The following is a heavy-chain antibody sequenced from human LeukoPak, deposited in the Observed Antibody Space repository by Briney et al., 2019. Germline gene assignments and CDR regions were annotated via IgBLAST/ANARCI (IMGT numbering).Heavy chain of an antibody. V-gene: IGHV4-39*01. J-gene: IGHJ4*02. CDR3: ATYGSGSYYSPR. D-gene: IGHD3-10*01. Sequence: KPSETLSLTCTVSGGSVTDYYWGWIRQPPGKGLEWIGSIYYSGSTYYNPSLKSRVTISVDTSKNQFSLKLSSVTAADTAVYYCATYGSGSYYSPRWGQGTLVTVSS. CDR2: IYYSGST. CDR1: GGSVTDYY.